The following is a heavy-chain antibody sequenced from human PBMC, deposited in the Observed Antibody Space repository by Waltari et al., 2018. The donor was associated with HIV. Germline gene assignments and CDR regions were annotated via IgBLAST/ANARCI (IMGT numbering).Heavy chain of an antibody. CDR2: IGSSGTIK. V-gene: IGHV3-48*03. D-gene: IGHD4-17*01. CDR1: GFLFNTYA. CDR3: ARDYGNFDLDY. Sequence: VQLVQSGGGSVQPGGSLRLSCTASGFLFNTYAMNWVRQPPGKGLEWVSHIGSSGTIKYFTDSLRDRFSISRDNAKNSVYLQMDNLRAEDTAIYYCARDYGNFDLDYWGQGTLVTVSS. J-gene: IGHJ4*02.